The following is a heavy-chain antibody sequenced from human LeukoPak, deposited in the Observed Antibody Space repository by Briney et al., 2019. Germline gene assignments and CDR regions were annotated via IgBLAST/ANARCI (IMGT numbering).Heavy chain of an antibody. Sequence: GGSLRLSCAASGFTFSTFWMHWVRQGPGKGPVWVSRISNDGSYTSYADSVKGRFTISRDNAKNTLYLQMNSLRAEDTAVYYCARDHDYGDYVGVGTDYWGQGTLVTVPS. V-gene: IGHV3-74*01. CDR2: ISNDGSYT. CDR3: ARDHDYGDYVGVGTDY. D-gene: IGHD4-17*01. J-gene: IGHJ4*02. CDR1: GFTFSTFW.